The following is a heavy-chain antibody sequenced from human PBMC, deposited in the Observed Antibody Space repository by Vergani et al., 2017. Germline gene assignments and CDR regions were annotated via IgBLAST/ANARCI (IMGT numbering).Heavy chain of an antibody. CDR3: AKNPGISPTRHYYAMEV. J-gene: IGHJ6*02. V-gene: IGHV3-11*04. Sequence: VQLLESGGSLKQPGGSLRLSCAASGFKFSDHYMSWIRQAPGKGLEWVSHISPGASTVSYTDSVTGRFTVSRDNDNNSLTLDMTTLRVEDTAVYYCAKNPGISPTRHYYAMEVWGQGTTVTVS. CDR2: ISPGASTV. D-gene: IGHD1-14*01. CDR1: GFKFSDHY.